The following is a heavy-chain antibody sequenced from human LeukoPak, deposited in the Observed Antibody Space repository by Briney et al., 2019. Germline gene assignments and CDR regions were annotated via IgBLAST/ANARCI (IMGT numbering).Heavy chain of an antibody. CDR2: IYTSGST. J-gene: IGHJ3*02. CDR1: GGSISSYY. CDR3: ARGLVGATSPLPYAFDI. D-gene: IGHD1-26*01. Sequence: SETLSLTCTVSGGSISSYYWSWIRQPAGKGLEWIGRIYTSGSTNYNPSLKSRVTMSVDTSKNQFSLKLSSVTAADTAVYYCARGLVGATSPLPYAFDIWGQGTMVTVSS. V-gene: IGHV4-4*07.